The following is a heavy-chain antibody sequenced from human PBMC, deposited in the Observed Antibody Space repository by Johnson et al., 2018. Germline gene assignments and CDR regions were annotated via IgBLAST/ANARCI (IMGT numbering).Heavy chain of an antibody. Sequence: EMQLVESGGGLVKXGGSXRLXCAVSGFTFSDYKMHWVRQAPGKGLEWVSSINSVSDYIYYAASVKGRFTISRDNAKKSLYLQMNSLRAEDTAFYYCAKDIGSSSWENYFNAFDIWGQGTMVTVSS. CDR1: GFTFSDYK. D-gene: IGHD6-13*01. J-gene: IGHJ3*02. CDR3: AKDIGSSSWENYFNAFDI. V-gene: IGHV3-21*04. CDR2: INSVSDYI.